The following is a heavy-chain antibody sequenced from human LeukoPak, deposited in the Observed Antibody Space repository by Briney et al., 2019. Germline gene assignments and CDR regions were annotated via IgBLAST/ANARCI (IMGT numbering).Heavy chain of an antibody. Sequence: SVKVSCKASGGTFSSYAISWVRQAPGQGLEWMGGIIPIFGTANYAQKFQGRVTITADKSTSTAYMELSSLRSEDTAVYYCARDGGSYYDAFDIWGQGTMVTVSS. CDR2: IIPIFGTA. D-gene: IGHD1-26*01. CDR1: GGTFSSYA. CDR3: ARDGGSYYDAFDI. J-gene: IGHJ3*02. V-gene: IGHV1-69*06.